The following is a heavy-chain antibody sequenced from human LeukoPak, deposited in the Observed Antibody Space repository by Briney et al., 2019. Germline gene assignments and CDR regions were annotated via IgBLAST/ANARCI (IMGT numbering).Heavy chain of an antibody. Sequence: ASVKVSCKTSGYTFTGHFIHWVRQAPKEGLEWMGWINPKNGDTKYAQKFQGRVTMTRDTSISTAYMELTSLRSDDTAVYFCARDPWVVGVMDGYSMGDHWGQGSRVIVSS. D-gene: IGHD2-21*01. CDR3: ARDPWVVGVMDGYSMGDH. CDR2: INPKNGDT. CDR1: GYTFTGHF. J-gene: IGHJ4*02. V-gene: IGHV1-2*02.